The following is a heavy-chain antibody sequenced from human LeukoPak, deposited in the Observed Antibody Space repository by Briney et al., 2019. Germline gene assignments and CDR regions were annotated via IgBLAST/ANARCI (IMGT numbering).Heavy chain of an antibody. J-gene: IGHJ3*02. V-gene: IGHV3-11*01. CDR2: ISSSGSTI. CDR3: ARDVVKDYDDAFDI. Sequence: GGSLRLSCAASGFTFSDYYMSWIRQAPGKGLEWVSYISSSGSTIYYADSVKGRFTISRDNAKNSLYLQMNSLRAEDTAVYYCARDVVKDYDDAFDIWGQGTMVTVSS. CDR1: GFTFSDYY. D-gene: IGHD4-17*01.